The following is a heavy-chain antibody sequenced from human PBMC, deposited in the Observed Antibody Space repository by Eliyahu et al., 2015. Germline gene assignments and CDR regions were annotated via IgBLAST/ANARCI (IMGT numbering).Heavy chain of an antibody. Sequence: QVQLVQSGAEVKKPGASVKVSCKASGYSFPSYYMHWVRQAPGQGLEWMGRINPYSGVTNYAQKFQGRVTMTRDTSIKTAFVELSTLSSDDTALYYCATSMFMTMITRFDYWGQGTLVTVSS. CDR1: GYSFPSYY. V-gene: IGHV1-2*06. J-gene: IGHJ4*02. D-gene: IGHD3-22*01. CDR2: INPYSGVT. CDR3: ATSMFMTMITRFDY.